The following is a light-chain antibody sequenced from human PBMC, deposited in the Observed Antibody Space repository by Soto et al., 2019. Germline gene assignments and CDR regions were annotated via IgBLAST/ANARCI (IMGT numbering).Light chain of an antibody. CDR2: AAS. CDR1: QNIATH. J-gene: IGKJ4*01. V-gene: IGKV1-39*01. Sequence: DLQMTQSPSSLSASVGDRVTITCRASQNIATHLNWYRQQPGKSPRLLIHAASTLESEVASRFSGSGYGTDFTLTIASLQAEDFATYYCQQSHSAPLTFGGGTKIEIK. CDR3: QQSHSAPLT.